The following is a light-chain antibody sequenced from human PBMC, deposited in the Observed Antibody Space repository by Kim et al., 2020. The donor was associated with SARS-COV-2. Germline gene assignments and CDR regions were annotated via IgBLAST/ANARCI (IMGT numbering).Light chain of an antibody. Sequence: SVSPGDGATLSCRASRRVSTKLAWYQQNPGQAPRLLIYGASTRATGVPARFSGSGSGTEFTLIITSLQSEDFAVYYCQQYDSWPYTFGQGTKLEI. CDR3: QQYDSWPYT. J-gene: IGKJ2*01. CDR1: RRVSTK. V-gene: IGKV3D-15*01. CDR2: GAS.